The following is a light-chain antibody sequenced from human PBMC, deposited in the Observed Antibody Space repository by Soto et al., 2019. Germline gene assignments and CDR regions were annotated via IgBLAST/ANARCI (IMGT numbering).Light chain of an antibody. CDR1: NIGSKS. J-gene: IGLJ1*01. CDR3: QVWDSSSDHLYV. CDR2: DGS. V-gene: IGLV3-21*02. Sequence: SYELPQPPSVSVAPGQTARITCGGNNIGSKSVHWYQQKPGQAPVLVVYDGSDRPSGIPERFSGSNSGNTTTLTISRVEAGDEADYYCQVWDSSSDHLYVFATGTKVTVL.